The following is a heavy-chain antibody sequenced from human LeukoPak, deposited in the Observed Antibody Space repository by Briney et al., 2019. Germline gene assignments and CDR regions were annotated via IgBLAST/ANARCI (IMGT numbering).Heavy chain of an antibody. Sequence: PPGGSLRLSCAASGFTFSSSAMSWVRQAPGKGLEWVSAISNNGGYTYYADSVQGRFTISRDNSKSTLCLQMNSLRAEDTAVYYCARDRLRDFDYWGQGTLVTVSS. V-gene: IGHV3-23*01. CDR1: GFTFSSSA. D-gene: IGHD3-22*01. CDR2: ISNNGGYT. CDR3: ARDRLRDFDY. J-gene: IGHJ4*02.